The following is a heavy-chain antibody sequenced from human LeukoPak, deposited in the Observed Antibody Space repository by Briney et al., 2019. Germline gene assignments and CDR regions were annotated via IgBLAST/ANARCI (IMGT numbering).Heavy chain of an antibody. V-gene: IGHV4-59*01. CDR2: IYYSGST. CDR1: GGSISSYY. D-gene: IGHD3-10*01. J-gene: IGHJ1*01. Sequence: SETLSLTCTVSGGSISSYYWSWIRQPPGKGLEWIGYIYYSGSTNNNPSLKSRVTISVDTSKNQFSLKMSSVTAADTAVYYCSRGEITMVRGVISFQHWGQGTLVTVSS. CDR3: SRGEITMVRGVISFQH.